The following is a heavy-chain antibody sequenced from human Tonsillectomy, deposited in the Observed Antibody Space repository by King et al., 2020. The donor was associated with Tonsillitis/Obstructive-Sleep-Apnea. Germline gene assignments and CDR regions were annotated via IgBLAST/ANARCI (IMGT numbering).Heavy chain of an antibody. CDR2: MNPNSGNT. J-gene: IGHJ5*02. Sequence: QLVQSGAEVKKPGASVKVSCKASGYTFTSYDINWVRQAPGQGLEWMGWMNPNSGNTGYAQKFQGRVTMTRNTSISTAYMERSSLRSEDTAVYYCARGGYCSSTSCYKGNWFDPWGQGTLVTVSS. CDR3: ARGGYCSSTSCYKGNWFDP. V-gene: IGHV1-8*01. CDR1: GYTFTSYD. D-gene: IGHD2-2*02.